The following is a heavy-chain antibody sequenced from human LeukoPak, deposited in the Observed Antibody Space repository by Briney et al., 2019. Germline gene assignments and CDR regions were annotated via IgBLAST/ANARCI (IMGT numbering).Heavy chain of an antibody. CDR3: VRHVSSGWDYYNGLNV. D-gene: IGHD6-19*01. V-gene: IGHV4-39*01. Sequence: SETLSLTCKVSGGSIGSSGFYWGWIRQPPGKGLEWIGSIYYPESTHYNPSLESRVTISVDTSKYQVSLTLSSVTATDTAVYYCVRHVSSGWDYYNGLNVWGQGTTVTVSS. CDR2: IYYPEST. J-gene: IGHJ6*02. CDR1: GGSIGSSGFY.